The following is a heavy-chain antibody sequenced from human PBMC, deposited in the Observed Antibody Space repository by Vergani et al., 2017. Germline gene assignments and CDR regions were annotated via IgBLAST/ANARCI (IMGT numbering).Heavy chain of an antibody. J-gene: IGHJ4*02. CDR1: GGSISSSSYY. CDR3: ARVASGSRVRGVIITAPLDY. Sequence: QLQLQESGPGLVKPSETLSLTCTVSGGSISSSSYYWGWIRQPPGKGLEWIGYIYHSGSTYYNPSLKSRVTISVDRSKNQFSLKLSSVTAADTAVYYCARVASGSRVRGVIITAPLDYWGQGTLVTVSS. CDR2: IYHSGST. D-gene: IGHD3-10*01. V-gene: IGHV4-39*07.